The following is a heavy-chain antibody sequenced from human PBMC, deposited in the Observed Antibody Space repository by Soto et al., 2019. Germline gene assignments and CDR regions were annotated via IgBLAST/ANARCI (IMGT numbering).Heavy chain of an antibody. CDR2: IKSKTDGGTT. Sequence: EVQLVESGGGLVKPGGSLRLSCAASGFTFSNAWLNWVRQAPGKGLEWVGRIKSKTDGGTTDYAAPVKGRFTISRDDSKNTLYLQMNSPKTEDTAVYYCTTDGWLVFLGPNSPYKAFDIWGQGTMVAVSS. CDR1: GFTFSNAW. V-gene: IGHV3-15*07. D-gene: IGHD6-19*01. CDR3: TTDGWLVFLGPNSPYKAFDI. J-gene: IGHJ3*02.